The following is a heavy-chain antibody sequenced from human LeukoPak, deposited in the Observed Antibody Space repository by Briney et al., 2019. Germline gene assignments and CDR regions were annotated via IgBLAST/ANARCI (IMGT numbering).Heavy chain of an antibody. V-gene: IGHV1-69*05. J-gene: IGHJ5*02. D-gene: IGHD5-18*01. CDR3: ARDLGSYGFEYNWFDP. CDR1: GGTFSSYA. Sequence: GASVKVSCKASGGTFSSYAISWVRQAPGQGLEWMGGIIPIFGTANYAQKFQGRVTITTDESTSTAYMELSSLRPEDTAVYYCARDLGSYGFEYNWFDPWGQGTLVTDSS. CDR2: IIPIFGTA.